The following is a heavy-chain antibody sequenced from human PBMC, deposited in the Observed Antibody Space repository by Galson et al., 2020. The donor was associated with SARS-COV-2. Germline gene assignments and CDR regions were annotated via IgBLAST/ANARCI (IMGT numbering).Heavy chain of an antibody. CDR3: ARGSAVAGNDRYFQH. J-gene: IGHJ1*01. Sequence: ASVKVSCKASGYTFTNYAMHWVRQAPGQGLEWMGWINSGNGNTKYSKKFQGRVTITRDTSASTAYMELSSLRSEDTAVYYCARGSAVAGNDRYFQHWGQGTLVTVSS. CDR1: GYTFTNYA. V-gene: IGHV1-3*01. CDR2: INSGNGNT. D-gene: IGHD6-19*01.